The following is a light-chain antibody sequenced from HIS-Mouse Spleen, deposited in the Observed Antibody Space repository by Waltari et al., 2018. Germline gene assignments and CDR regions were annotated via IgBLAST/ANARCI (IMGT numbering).Light chain of an antibody. J-gene: IGLJ3*02. CDR2: DVS. Sequence: QSALTQPRSVSGSPGQSVTISCTGTSSDVGGYNYVSWYQQHPGKAPKLMIYDVSKRPSGVPDRFSGSKSGNTASLTISGLQAEDEADYYCCSYAGSWMFGGGTKLTVL. CDR3: CSYAGSWM. CDR1: SSDVGGYNY. V-gene: IGLV2-11*01.